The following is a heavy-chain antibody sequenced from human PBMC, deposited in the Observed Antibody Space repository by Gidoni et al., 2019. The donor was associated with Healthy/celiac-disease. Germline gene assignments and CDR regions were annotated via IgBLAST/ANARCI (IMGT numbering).Heavy chain of an antibody. Sequence: QVQLVQSGAEVKKPGSSVKVSCKASGGTFRSYAISWVRQAPGQGLEWMGRIIPILGIANYAQKFQGRVTITADKSTSTGYMGLISLRAEDTAVYYCARAPARPGWYFDLWGRGTLVTVSS. J-gene: IGHJ2*01. V-gene: IGHV1-69*04. CDR2: IIPILGIA. D-gene: IGHD6-6*01. CDR1: GGTFRSYA. CDR3: ARAPARPGWYFDL.